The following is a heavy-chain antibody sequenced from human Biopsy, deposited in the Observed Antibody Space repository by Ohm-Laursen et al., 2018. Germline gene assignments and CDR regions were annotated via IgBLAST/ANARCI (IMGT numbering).Heavy chain of an antibody. D-gene: IGHD3-22*01. CDR2: IIPVFGIP. CDR1: GGPFNNYA. CDR3: ARGETDLYDYDNISYRFVRYFDL. J-gene: IGHJ2*01. Sequence: SVKVSCKASGGPFNNYAFSWVRQAPGRGLEWMGGIIPVFGIPNYALRLQDRVTITADKSTDTAYMELTNLRSEDTAVYYSARGETDLYDYDNISYRFVRYFDLWGRGTLVTVSS. V-gene: IGHV1-69*10.